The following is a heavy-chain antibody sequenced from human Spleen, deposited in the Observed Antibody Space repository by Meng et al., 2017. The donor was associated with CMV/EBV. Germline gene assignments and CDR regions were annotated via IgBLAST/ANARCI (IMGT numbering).Heavy chain of an antibody. J-gene: IGHJ4*02. CDR2: IQVIGHT. Sequence: VPVQELGPVLLKTSVTVSLSCTVAGASIKNYNWNWVRQPAGQGLEWIGLIQVIGHTVYNPSLKSRVTVSLDASKSQFSLTLNSVTAADTATYYCAGSRPGGGACDYWGQGILVTVSS. CDR1: GASIKNYN. D-gene: IGHD3-16*01. CDR3: AGSRPGGGACDY. V-gene: IGHV4-4*07.